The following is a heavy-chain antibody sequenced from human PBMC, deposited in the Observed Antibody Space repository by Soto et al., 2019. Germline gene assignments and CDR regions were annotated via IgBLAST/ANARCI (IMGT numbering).Heavy chain of an antibody. D-gene: IGHD4-17*01. CDR3: ARHYRDYGDYGGSRIGP. CDR1: GGSFSAYY. CDR2: INHSGRT. Sequence: PSESLSLTCAVYGGSFSAYYWSWIRQSPGKGLEWSGEINHSGRTNNNPSLKSRVTISVDTSKNQFSLKMTSVTAADTAVYYCARHYRDYGDYGGSRIGPWGQGNLVTVSS. V-gene: IGHV4-34*01. J-gene: IGHJ5*02.